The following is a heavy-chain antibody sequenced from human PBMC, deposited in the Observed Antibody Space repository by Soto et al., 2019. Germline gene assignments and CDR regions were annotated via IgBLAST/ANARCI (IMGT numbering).Heavy chain of an antibody. D-gene: IGHD6-25*01. Sequence: PGGSLRLSCAVSGFSFSDYNMNWVRQAPGKGLEWVSYINSNGGAIYYADSVRGRFTISRDNAKNSVYLQMNSLSDGDTAVYYCARDGPIAAAVTPKPYYFDYWGRGTLVTVSS. J-gene: IGHJ4*02. CDR1: GFSFSDYN. CDR3: ARDGPIAAAVTPKPYYFDY. CDR2: INSNGGAI. V-gene: IGHV3-48*02.